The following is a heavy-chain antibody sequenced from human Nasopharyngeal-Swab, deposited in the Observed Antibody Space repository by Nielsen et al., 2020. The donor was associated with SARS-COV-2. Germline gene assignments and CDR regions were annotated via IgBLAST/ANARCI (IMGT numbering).Heavy chain of an antibody. J-gene: IGHJ6*02. V-gene: IGHV4-34*01. CDR1: DGSFSGYY. CDR2: INHSGST. CDR3: ARDTPPTNYYGSGSSQPYYYYYGMDV. Sequence: SQTLSLTCAVYDGSFSGYYWSWIRQPPGKGLEWIGEINHSGSTNYNPSLKSRVTISVDTSKNQFSLKPSSVTAADTAVYYCARDTPPTNYYGSGSSQPYYYYYGMDVWGQGTTVTVSS. D-gene: IGHD3-10*01.